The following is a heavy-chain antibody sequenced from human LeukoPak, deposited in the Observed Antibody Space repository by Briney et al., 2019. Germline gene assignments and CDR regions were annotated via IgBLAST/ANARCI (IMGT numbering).Heavy chain of an antibody. V-gene: IGHV3-23*01. CDR1: GFGFSDYA. J-gene: IGHJ4*02. D-gene: IGHD3-22*01. CDR2: ITGSGAYT. CDR3: AKRSATSSGYFDF. Sequence: GGSLRLSCAASGFGFSDYAMTWVRQAPGKGLEWVSAITGSGAYTNYADSVKGRFTISRDNSKNTIFLQMNSLRAEDTAIYYCAKRSATSSGYFDFWGRGTLVTVSS.